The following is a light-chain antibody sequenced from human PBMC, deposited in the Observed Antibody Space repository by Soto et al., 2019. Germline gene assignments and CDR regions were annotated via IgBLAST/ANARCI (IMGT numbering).Light chain of an antibody. CDR3: QQGHNWPLT. CDR1: QSISTE. V-gene: IGKV3-15*01. J-gene: IGKJ2*01. CDR2: SAS. Sequence: EIAMTQSPATLSVSPGERATLSCRASQSISTELAWYQQIPGQPPRLLIYSASTRATGVPARFTGSGSGSEFTLTISGLKSEDFAISYCQQGHNWPLTFGQGTRLEI.